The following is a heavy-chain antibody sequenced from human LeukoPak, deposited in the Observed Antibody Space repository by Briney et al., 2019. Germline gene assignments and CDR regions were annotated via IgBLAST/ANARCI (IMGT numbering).Heavy chain of an antibody. CDR2: ITPIFGTA. Sequence: ASVKVSCKASGGTFSSYAISWVRQAPGQGLEWMGGITPIFGTANYAQKFQGRVTITTDESTSTAYMELSSLRSEDTAVYYCARTLKANYGKWYFDLWGRGTLVTVSS. CDR1: GGTFSSYA. J-gene: IGHJ2*01. D-gene: IGHD4/OR15-4a*01. CDR3: ARTLKANYGKWYFDL. V-gene: IGHV1-69*05.